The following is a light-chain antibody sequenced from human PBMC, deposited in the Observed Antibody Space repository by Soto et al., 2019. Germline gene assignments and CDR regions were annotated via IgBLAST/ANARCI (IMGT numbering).Light chain of an antibody. CDR2: EVS. CDR3: TSYTSSSTQV. Sequence: QSALTQPASVSGSPGQSITISCTGTSSDVGRYNFVSWYQQHPGKAPKLMISEVSNRPSGVSNRFSGSKSGNTASLTISGLQAADEADYYCTSYTSSSTQVFGTGTKV. J-gene: IGLJ1*01. V-gene: IGLV2-14*01. CDR1: SSDVGRYNF.